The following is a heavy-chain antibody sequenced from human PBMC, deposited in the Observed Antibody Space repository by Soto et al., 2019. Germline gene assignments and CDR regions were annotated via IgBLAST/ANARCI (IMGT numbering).Heavy chain of an antibody. CDR1: GFTFSDHY. D-gene: IGHD5-18*01. CDR3: ARERIQLWRYYGMDV. V-gene: IGHV3-72*01. CDR2: TRNKANSYTT. J-gene: IGHJ6*02. Sequence: GGSLRLSCAASGFTFSDHYMDWVRQAPGKGLEWVGRTRNKANSYTTEYAASVKGRFAISRDDSKNSLYLQMNSLKTEDTAVYYCARERIQLWRYYGMDVWGQGTTVTVSS.